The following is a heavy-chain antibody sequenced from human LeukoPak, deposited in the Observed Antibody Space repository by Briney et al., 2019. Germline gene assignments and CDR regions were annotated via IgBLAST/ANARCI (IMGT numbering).Heavy chain of an antibody. D-gene: IGHD5-24*01. V-gene: IGHV3-74*01. Sequence: GGSLILSCAASGFTFSSYWMHWVRQAPGKGLVWVSRINSDGSSRSYADSVKGRFTISRDNAKNTLYLQMNSLRAEDTAVYYCARDDGYNYPDYWGQGTLVTVSS. CDR1: GFTFSSYW. CDR2: INSDGSSR. J-gene: IGHJ4*02. CDR3: ARDDGYNYPDY.